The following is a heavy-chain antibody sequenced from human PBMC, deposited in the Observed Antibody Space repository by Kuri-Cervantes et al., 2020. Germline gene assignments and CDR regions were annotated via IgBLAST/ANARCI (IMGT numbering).Heavy chain of an antibody. CDR2: ISYDGSNK. CDR3: AKDRSAPGYYGMDV. V-gene: IGHV3-30*18. Sequence: GGSLRLSCAASEFTFSSSWMHWVCQAPGKGLEWVAVISYDGSNKYYADSVKGRFTISRDNSKNTLYLQMNSLRAEDTAVYYCAKDRSAPGYYGMDVWGQGTTVTVSS. CDR1: EFTFSSSW. J-gene: IGHJ6*02. D-gene: IGHD6-25*01.